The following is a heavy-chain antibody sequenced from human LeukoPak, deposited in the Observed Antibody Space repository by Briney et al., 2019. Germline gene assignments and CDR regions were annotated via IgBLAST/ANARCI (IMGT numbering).Heavy chain of an antibody. D-gene: IGHD1-14*01. J-gene: IGHJ4*02. CDR1: GFTFDDYT. CDR3: AKDRRNDFDY. CDR2: ISWNSGSI. Sequence: GRSLRLSCAASGFTFDDYTMHWVRQTPGKGLEWVSGISWNSGSIGYADSVKGRFTISRDNAKNSLYLQMNSLRGDDTALYYCAKDRRNDFDYWGQGTLVTVSS. V-gene: IGHV3-9*01.